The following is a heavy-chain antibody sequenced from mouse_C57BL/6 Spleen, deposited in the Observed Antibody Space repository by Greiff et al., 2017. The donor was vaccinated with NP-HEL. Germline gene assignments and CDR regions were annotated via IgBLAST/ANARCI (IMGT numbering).Heavy chain of an antibody. CDR3: ARWDYGSTFAY. CDR2: IYPGDGDT. Sequence: QVQLQQSGPELVKPGASVKISCKASGYAFSSSWMNWVKQRPGKGLEWIGRIYPGDGDTNYNGKFKGKATLTADKSSSTAYMQLSSLTSEDSAVYFCARWDYGSTFAYWGQGTLVTVSA. V-gene: IGHV1-82*01. D-gene: IGHD1-1*01. J-gene: IGHJ3*01. CDR1: GYAFSSSW.